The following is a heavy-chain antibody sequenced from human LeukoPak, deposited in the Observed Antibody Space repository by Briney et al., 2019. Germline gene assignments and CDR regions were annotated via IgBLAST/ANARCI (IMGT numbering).Heavy chain of an antibody. CDR2: INPSGGST. CDR3: ARDLHSGSYSRHWFDP. D-gene: IGHD1-26*01. Sequence: GESLKISCKGSGYTFTSYYMHWVRQAPGQGLEWMGIINPSGGSTSYAQKFQGRVTMTRDTSTSTVYMELSSLRSEDTAVYYCARDLHSGSYSRHWFDPWGQGTLVTVSS. V-gene: IGHV1-46*01. CDR1: GYTFTSYY. J-gene: IGHJ5*02.